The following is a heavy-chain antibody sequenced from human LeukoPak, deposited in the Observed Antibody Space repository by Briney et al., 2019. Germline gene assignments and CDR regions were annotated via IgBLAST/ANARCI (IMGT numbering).Heavy chain of an antibody. J-gene: IGHJ1*01. Sequence: PGGSLRLSCAASGYTFRDAWMTWVRQAPGKGLEWVGRIRSKTDGGTTDYAVSVQGRFTISRDDSKNTLYLQMSSLKTENTAVYYCAKHIYGVVSIQQWGQGTLVTVSS. V-gene: IGHV3-15*01. CDR1: GYTFRDAW. CDR3: AKHIYGVVSIQQ. D-gene: IGHD3-3*01. CDR2: IRSKTDGGTT.